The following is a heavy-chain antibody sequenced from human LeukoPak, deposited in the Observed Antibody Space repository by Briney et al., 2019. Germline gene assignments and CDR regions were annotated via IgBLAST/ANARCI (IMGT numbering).Heavy chain of an antibody. J-gene: IGHJ5*02. CDR1: GGTFSSYA. D-gene: IGHD2-2*01. Sequence: ASVKVSCKASGGTFSSYAISWVRQAPGQGLEWMGGIIPIFGTANYAQKFQGRVTITADESTSTAYMELSSLRSEDTAVYYCARDHSGYCSSTSCYGWFDPWGQGTLVTVSS. CDR2: IIPIFGTA. V-gene: IGHV1-69*13. CDR3: ARDHSGYCSSTSCYGWFDP.